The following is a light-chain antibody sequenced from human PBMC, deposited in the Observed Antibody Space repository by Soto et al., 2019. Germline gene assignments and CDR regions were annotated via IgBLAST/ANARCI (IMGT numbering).Light chain of an antibody. J-gene: IGKJ1*01. Sequence: EIVLKQSPHTVSLAPGEEATLSCRASQSVSSNYFAWYQQKPGQPPRLLIYGVSTRATGIPDRFSGSGSGTDFTLTISRLEPEDFAVYYCQQYGTLPRTFGQGTKV. CDR2: GVS. CDR1: QSVSSNY. CDR3: QQYGTLPRT. V-gene: IGKV3-20*01.